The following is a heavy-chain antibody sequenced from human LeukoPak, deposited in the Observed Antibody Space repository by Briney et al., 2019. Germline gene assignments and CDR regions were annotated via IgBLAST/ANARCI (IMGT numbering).Heavy chain of an antibody. CDR2: IYSGGST. CDR1: GFTVSSIY. V-gene: IGHV3-53*01. Sequence: GGSLRLSCAASGFTVSSIYMSWVRQAPGKGLEWVSVIYSGGSTYYADSVKGRFTISRDNSKNTLYLQMNSLRAEDTAVYYCARNGQFGVIDYWGQGTLVTVSS. D-gene: IGHD3-3*01. CDR3: ARNGQFGVIDY. J-gene: IGHJ4*02.